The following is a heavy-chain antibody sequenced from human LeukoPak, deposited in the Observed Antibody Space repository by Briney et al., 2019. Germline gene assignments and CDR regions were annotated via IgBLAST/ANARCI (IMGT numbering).Heavy chain of an antibody. Sequence: GGSLRLSCAASGFIFSSYWMSWVRQVPGRGPEWVANVNRDGSETYYLDSVKGRFTISKDNAKNSLYLQMNSLRAEDTALYHCARNNGMDVWGQGTTVIVSS. CDR1: GFIFSSYW. CDR3: ARNNGMDV. J-gene: IGHJ6*02. CDR2: VNRDGSET. V-gene: IGHV3-7*03.